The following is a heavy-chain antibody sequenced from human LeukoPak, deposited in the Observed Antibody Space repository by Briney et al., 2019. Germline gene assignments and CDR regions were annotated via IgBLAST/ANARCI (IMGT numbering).Heavy chain of an antibody. V-gene: IGHV1-18*01. CDR2: ISAYNGNT. D-gene: IGHD3-16*01. CDR1: GYTFTSYG. J-gene: IGHJ6*02. CDR3: ARHIMITFGGVYGMDV. Sequence: ASVKVSCKASGYTFTSYGISWVRQAPGQGLEWMGWISAYNGNTNYAQKLQGRVTMTTDTSTSTAYMELRSLRSDDTAVYYCARHIMITFGGVYGMDVWGQGTTVTVSS.